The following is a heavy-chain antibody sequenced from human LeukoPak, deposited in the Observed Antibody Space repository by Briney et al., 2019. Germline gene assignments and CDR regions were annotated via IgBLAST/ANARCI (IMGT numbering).Heavy chain of an antibody. V-gene: IGHV3-9*01. CDR1: GFTFDDYA. Sequence: GRSLRLSCAASGFTFDDYAMHWVRQAPGKGLEWVSGISWNSGGIGYVDSVKGRFTISRDNAKNSLYLQMNSLRAEDTAVYYCARAVGQEDYFDYWGQGTLVTVSS. CDR3: ARAVGQEDYFDY. J-gene: IGHJ4*02. CDR2: ISWNSGGI.